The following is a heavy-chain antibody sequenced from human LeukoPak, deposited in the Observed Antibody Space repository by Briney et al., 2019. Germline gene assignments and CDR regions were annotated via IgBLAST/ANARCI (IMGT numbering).Heavy chain of an antibody. V-gene: IGHV3-9*01. J-gene: IGHJ4*02. CDR2: ISWNSGSI. CDR1: GFTFDDYA. D-gene: IGHD5-12*01. CDR3: AKDSYSGYEGLFDY. Sequence: GGSLRLSCAASGFTFDDYAMHWVRQAPGKGLEWVSGISWNSGSIGYADSVKGRFTISRDNAKNSLYLQMNSLRAEDTALYYCAKDSYSGYEGLFDYWGREPWSPSPQ.